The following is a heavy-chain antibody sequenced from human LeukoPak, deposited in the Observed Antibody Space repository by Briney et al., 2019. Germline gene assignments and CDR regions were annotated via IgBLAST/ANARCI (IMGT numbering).Heavy chain of an antibody. CDR3: ARDLPAYDYVWGSYRFHPPDY. CDR2: INPNSGCT. Sequence: ASVKVSCKASGYTFTGYYMHWVRQAPGQGLEWMGWINPNSGCTNYAQKFQGRVTMTRDTSISTAYMELSRLRSDDTAVYYWARDLPAYDYVWGSYRFHPPDYWGQGTLVTASS. V-gene: IGHV1-2*02. J-gene: IGHJ4*02. D-gene: IGHD3-16*01. CDR1: GYTFTGYY.